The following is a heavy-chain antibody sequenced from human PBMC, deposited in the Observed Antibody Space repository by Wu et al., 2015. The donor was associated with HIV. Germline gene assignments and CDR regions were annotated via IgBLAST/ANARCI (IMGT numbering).Heavy chain of an antibody. J-gene: IGHJ5*02. Sequence: QVQLVQSGAEVKKPGASVKVSCKASGYTFTSYYMHWVRQAPGQGLEWMGIINPSGGSTSYAQKFQGRITITTDESTSTAYMELSSLRSEDTAVYYCARDRVESAAGTDFRFDPVGPGNPGHRLL. CDR3: ARDRVESAAGTDFRFDP. CDR1: GYTFTSYY. CDR2: INPSGGST. V-gene: IGHV1-46*01. D-gene: IGHD6-13*01.